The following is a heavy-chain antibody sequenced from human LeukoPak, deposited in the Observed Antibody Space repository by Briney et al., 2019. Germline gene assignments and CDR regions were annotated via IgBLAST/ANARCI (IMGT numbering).Heavy chain of an antibody. V-gene: IGHV1-2*02. CDR3: AREEVSVISDTCCSGLGY. CDR2: INPNSGGT. J-gene: IGHJ4*02. Sequence: ASVKVSCKASVYTFTGFYMHWVLQAPGQGLEWMGWINPNSGGTNYAQKFQGRVTMTRDTSINTAYMELSSLRSDDAAVYYCAREEVSVISDTCCSGLGYWGQGTLVTVSS. D-gene: IGHD3-10*01. CDR1: VYTFTGFY.